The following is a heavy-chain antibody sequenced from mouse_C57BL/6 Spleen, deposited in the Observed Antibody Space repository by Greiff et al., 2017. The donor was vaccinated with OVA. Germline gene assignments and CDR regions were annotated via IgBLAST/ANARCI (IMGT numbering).Heavy chain of an antibody. CDR3: ARFAGDY. CDR1: GYAFSSSW. Sequence: QVQLQQSGPELVKPGASVKISCKASGYAFSSSWMNWVKQRPGKGLEWIGRIYPGDGDTNYNGKFKGKATLTADKSSSTAYMQLSSLTSEDSAVYFCARFAGDYWGQGTSVTVSS. V-gene: IGHV1-82*01. CDR2: IYPGDGDT. J-gene: IGHJ4*01.